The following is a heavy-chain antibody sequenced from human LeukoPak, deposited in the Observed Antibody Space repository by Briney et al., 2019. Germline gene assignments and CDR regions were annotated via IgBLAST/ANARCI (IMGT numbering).Heavy chain of an antibody. V-gene: IGHV3-33*08. J-gene: IGHJ4*02. CDR3: ARDRSQSLYYFDY. Sequence: GGSLRLSCAASGLTFSSYGMHWVRQAPGKGLEWVAVIWYDGSNKYYADSVKGRFTISRDNSKNTLYLQMNSLRAEDTAVYYCARDRSQSLYYFDYWGQGTLVTVSS. D-gene: IGHD3-16*02. CDR1: GLTFSSYG. CDR2: IWYDGSNK.